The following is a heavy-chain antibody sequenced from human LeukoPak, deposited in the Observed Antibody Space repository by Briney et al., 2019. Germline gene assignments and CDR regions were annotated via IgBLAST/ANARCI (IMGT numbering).Heavy chain of an antibody. D-gene: IGHD6-25*01. V-gene: IGHV3-7*01. CDR2: IKEDGSEK. J-gene: IGHJ4*02. CDR3: ARQRIFSY. CDR1: GFTLSGYR. Sequence: GGSLRLSCAASGFTLSGYRMTWVRQAPGKGLEWVATIKEDGSEKYYVDSVKGRFTISRDNAKNSLYLQMNSLRAEDTAVYYCARQRIFSYWGQGTLVTVSS.